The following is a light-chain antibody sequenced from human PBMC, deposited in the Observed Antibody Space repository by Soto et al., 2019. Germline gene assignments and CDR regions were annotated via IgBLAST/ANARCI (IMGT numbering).Light chain of an antibody. V-gene: IGKV1-17*01. CDR2: GAT. J-gene: IGKJ1*01. CDR3: LQYNHYPPT. Sequence: DIQMTPSPYSLCAFVGARVTITCIASQGIKNEFRWYQQKSGLAPKRLIFGATTLQSGVPSRFSGSASGTDFSLIISSLQPEDFATYYCLQYNHYPPTFGQGTKVDIK. CDR1: QGIKNE.